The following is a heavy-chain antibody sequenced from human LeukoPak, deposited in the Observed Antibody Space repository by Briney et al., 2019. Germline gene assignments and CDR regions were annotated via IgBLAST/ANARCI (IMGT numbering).Heavy chain of an antibody. V-gene: IGHV3-23*01. CDR1: GFTFSSYA. CDR2: ISGSGGNT. J-gene: IGHJ4*02. Sequence: PGGSLRLSCAASGFTFSSYAMSWVRQAPGKGLEWVSAISGSGGNTYYAASVKGRFTISRDNSNNTLYLQMSSLKAEDTAVYYCAKNPDYDVLTGTSFDCWGQGALVTVSS. CDR3: AKNPDYDVLTGTSFDC. D-gene: IGHD3-9*01.